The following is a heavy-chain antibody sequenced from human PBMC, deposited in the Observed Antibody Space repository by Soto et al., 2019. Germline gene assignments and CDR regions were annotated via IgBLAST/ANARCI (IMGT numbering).Heavy chain of an antibody. D-gene: IGHD3-10*01. J-gene: IGHJ3*02. Sequence: VQLVQSGAEVTKPGASVRVSCKVSGYLLAEFAIHWVRQAPGKGLEWMGGFDPEDGETIYAQSFQGRVTMTEDTSTDTAYMELNSLRSEDTAVYYCATYLVTTMHVFDIWGQGTVVTVSS. CDR2: FDPEDGET. V-gene: IGHV1-24*01. CDR1: GYLLAEFA. CDR3: ATYLVTTMHVFDI.